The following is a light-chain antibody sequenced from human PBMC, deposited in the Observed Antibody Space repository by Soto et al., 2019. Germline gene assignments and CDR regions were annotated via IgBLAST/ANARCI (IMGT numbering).Light chain of an antibody. CDR2: DAS. Sequence: PGERATLSCRANQSISYYLAWYQQKPGQAPRLLIFDASNRATGIPARFSGSGSGTDFTLTISSLEPEDFAVYYCQHRNSWPLTFGGGTKVEI. CDR1: QSISYY. J-gene: IGKJ4*01. CDR3: QHRNSWPLT. V-gene: IGKV3-11*01.